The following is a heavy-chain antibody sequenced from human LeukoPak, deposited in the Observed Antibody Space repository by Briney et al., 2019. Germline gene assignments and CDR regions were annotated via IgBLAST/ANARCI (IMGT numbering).Heavy chain of an antibody. CDR1: GASINSYY. CDR3: ANGGNSGSYFED. J-gene: IGHJ4*02. Sequence: SVTLSLTCTVSGASINSYYWSWLRQPAGKGLEWIGRMYRSGRTNYSPSHESRPTMSVDTSKNQCSLKLTSGTAADTAVYYCANGGNSGSYFEDWGQGTLVTVSS. D-gene: IGHD1-26*01. V-gene: IGHV4-4*07. CDR2: MYRSGRT.